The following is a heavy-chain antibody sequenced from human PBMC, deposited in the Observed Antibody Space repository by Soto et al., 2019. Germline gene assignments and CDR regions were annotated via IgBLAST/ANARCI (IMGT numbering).Heavy chain of an antibody. Sequence: GGSLRLSCAASGFTFSDYYMSWIRQAPGKGLEWVSYISSSSSYTNYADSVKGRFTISRDNAKNSLYLQMDSLRAEDTAVYYCARVTYGWQRNDAFDIWGQGTMVTVSS. CDR2: ISSSSSYT. D-gene: IGHD3-16*01. V-gene: IGHV3-11*06. CDR3: ARVTYGWQRNDAFDI. CDR1: GFTFSDYY. J-gene: IGHJ3*02.